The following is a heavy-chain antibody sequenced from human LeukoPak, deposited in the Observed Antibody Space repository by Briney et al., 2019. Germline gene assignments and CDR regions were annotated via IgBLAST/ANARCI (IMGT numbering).Heavy chain of an antibody. CDR1: GLTFSTYP. CDR3: VNSRMTTVTGLDY. Sequence: GGSLRLSCSASGLTFSTYPMHWVPQAPGKGLEYVSTISSNGGDTYYADSVKGRFTISRDNSKNTLYLQMSSLRAEDTAVYYCVNSRMTTVTGLDYWGQGTLVTVSS. D-gene: IGHD4-17*01. CDR2: ISSNGGDT. V-gene: IGHV3-64D*06. J-gene: IGHJ4*02.